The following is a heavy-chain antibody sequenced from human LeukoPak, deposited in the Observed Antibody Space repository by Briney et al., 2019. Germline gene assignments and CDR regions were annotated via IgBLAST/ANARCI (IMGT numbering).Heavy chain of an antibody. J-gene: IGHJ4*02. CDR2: IYPGDSDT. V-gene: IGHV5-51*01. CDR3: ARLASFGDTHYFDY. CDR1: GYSFTSYW. Sequence: GESLKTSSKASGYSFTSYWIGWVRQMPGKGREWMGVIYPGDSDTRYSPSFQGQVTISVDRSINTAYLQWSSLEASDTAVYYCARLASFGDTHYFDYWGQGTQVTVSS. D-gene: IGHD3-3*01.